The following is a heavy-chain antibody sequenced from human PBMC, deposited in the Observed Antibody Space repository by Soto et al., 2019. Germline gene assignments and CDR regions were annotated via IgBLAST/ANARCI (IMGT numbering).Heavy chain of an antibody. D-gene: IGHD2-2*02. CDR2: ISSRSDI. CDR1: GFTFSTYS. CDR3: AREYTAWPLAYGLDV. V-gene: IGHV3-21*01. Sequence: GGSLRLSCVGSGFTFSTYSINWVRQAPGKGLEWVSSISSRSDIYYADSVKGRFTISRDNAKNSVSLQMNSLRAEDTAVYYCAREYTAWPLAYGLDVWGQGPTVTV. J-gene: IGHJ6*02.